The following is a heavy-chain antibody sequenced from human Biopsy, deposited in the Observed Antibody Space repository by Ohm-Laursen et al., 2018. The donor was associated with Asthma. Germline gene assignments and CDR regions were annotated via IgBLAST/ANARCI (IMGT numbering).Heavy chain of an antibody. Sequence: TQTLTLTSTFSGFSLSKSGVGVGWIRLPPREAPDWLALIYWNGDTHYNPALRPRLTITKDTSRKQVVLAMSNMDTVDTGTYFCARAERRVEFSYFDNWGLGTLVYVSS. D-gene: IGHD1-1*01. CDR2: IYWNGDT. CDR1: GFSLSKSGVG. J-gene: IGHJ4*01. V-gene: IGHV2-5*01. CDR3: ARAERRVEFSYFDN.